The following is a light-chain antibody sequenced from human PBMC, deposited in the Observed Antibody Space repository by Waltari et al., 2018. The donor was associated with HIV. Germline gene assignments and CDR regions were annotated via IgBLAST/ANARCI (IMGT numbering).Light chain of an antibody. J-gene: IGLJ2*01. CDR3: STWDNRLGTYI. Sequence: SVLTQPPSASATPGQRVVISCSGTWQDIGSSFVYWYQLLPGTTPKLLISRNDQRPSGVPDRFSGSKSDSSASLAVTDLRSEDEGDYYCSTWDNRLGTYIFGGGTKLTVL. CDR1: WQDIGSSF. V-gene: IGLV1-47*01. CDR2: RND.